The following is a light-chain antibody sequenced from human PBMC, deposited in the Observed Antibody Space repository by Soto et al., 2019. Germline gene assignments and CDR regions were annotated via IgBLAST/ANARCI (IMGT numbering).Light chain of an antibody. Sequence: DIQMTQSPSSVSASVGDRVTITCRASQDISTWLAWYQQKPGKVPKLLIYSASSLQTGVPSTFSGRGSGTAFTLTISSQQTGDFATYYCQQANNFPWTFGQGTKVEIK. CDR2: SAS. CDR3: QQANNFPWT. J-gene: IGKJ1*01. CDR1: QDISTW. V-gene: IGKV1-12*01.